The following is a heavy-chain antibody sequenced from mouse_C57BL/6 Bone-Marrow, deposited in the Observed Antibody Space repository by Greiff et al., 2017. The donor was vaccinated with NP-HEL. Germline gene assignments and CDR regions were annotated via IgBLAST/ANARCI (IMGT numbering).Heavy chain of an antibody. CDR2: ISSGGSYS. D-gene: IGHD1-1*01. Sequence: EVQLVESGGDLVKPGGSLKLSCAASGFTFSSYGMSWVRQTPDKRLEWVATISSGGSYSSYPDSVTGRFTISRDNAKNTLYLQMSSLKSEDTAMYYCARHHYGWYFDVWGTGTTVTVSS. J-gene: IGHJ1*03. V-gene: IGHV5-6*01. CDR3: ARHHYGWYFDV. CDR1: GFTFSSYG.